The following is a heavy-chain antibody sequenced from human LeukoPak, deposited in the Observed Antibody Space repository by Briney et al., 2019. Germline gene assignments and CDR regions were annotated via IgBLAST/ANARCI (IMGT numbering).Heavy chain of an antibody. CDR3: ARVSESGYCSGGSCSYPFDY. D-gene: IGHD2-15*01. Sequence: GGSLRLSCAASGFTFSSYEMNWVRQAPGKGLEWVSYISSSSSTIYYADSVKGRFTISRDNAKNSLYLQMNSLRAEDTAVYYCARVSESGYCSGGSCSYPFDYWGQGTLVTVSS. CDR2: ISSSSSTI. V-gene: IGHV3-48*03. CDR1: GFTFSSYE. J-gene: IGHJ4*02.